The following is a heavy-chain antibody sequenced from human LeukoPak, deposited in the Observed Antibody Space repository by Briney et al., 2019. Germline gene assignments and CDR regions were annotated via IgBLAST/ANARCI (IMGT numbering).Heavy chain of an antibody. CDR1: GFTFSSYS. CDR3: ARRHPHSVVATDFDI. D-gene: IGHD2-15*01. V-gene: IGHV3-21*04. CDR2: ISSSSSYI. Sequence: GGSLRLSCAASGFTFSSYSMNWVRQAPGKGLEWVSSISSSSSYIYYADSVKGRFTISRGNAKNFLYLQMNSLRAEDTALYYCARRHPHSVVATDFDIWGQGTMVTVSS. J-gene: IGHJ3*02.